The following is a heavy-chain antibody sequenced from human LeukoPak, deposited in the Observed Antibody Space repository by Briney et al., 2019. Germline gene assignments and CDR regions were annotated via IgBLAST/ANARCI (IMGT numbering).Heavy chain of an antibody. CDR2: INPNSGGT. D-gene: IGHD3-22*01. CDR1: GYTFTGYY. J-gene: IGHJ4*02. V-gene: IGHV1-2*06. CDR3: AKVYYYDSSGYDYFDY. Sequence: ASVKVSCKASGYTFTGYYMHWVRQAPGQGLEWMGRINPNSGGTNYAQKFQGRVTMTRDTSISTAYMELSRLRSDDTAVYYCAKVYYYDSSGYDYFDYWGQGTLVTVSS.